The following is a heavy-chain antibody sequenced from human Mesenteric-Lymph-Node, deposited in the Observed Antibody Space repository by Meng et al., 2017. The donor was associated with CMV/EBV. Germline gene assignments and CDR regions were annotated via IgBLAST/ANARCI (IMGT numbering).Heavy chain of an antibody. Sequence: FSGFSLTTNGVGVGWLRQPPGKALEWLAVIFWDDDARYSPSLRNRLTITKDTSNNQVVLTMTNMGPVDTATYYCAHTYYSSGNNLDYWGQGTLVTVSS. CDR2: IFWDDDA. CDR3: AHTYYSSGNNLDY. J-gene: IGHJ4*02. D-gene: IGHD5-18*01. V-gene: IGHV2-5*02. CDR1: GFSLTTNGVG.